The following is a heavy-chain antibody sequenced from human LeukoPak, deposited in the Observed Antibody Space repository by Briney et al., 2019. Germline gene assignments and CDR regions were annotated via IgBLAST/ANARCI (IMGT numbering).Heavy chain of an antibody. D-gene: IGHD3-22*01. V-gene: IGHV3-30-3*01. Sequence: GGSLRLSCAASGFTFSSYAMYWVRQAPGKGLEWVAVISYDGSNKYYADSVKGRFTISRDSSKNTLYLQMNSLRAEDTAVYYCAREGWDYYDSSGPFDYWGQGTLVTVSS. CDR2: ISYDGSNK. J-gene: IGHJ4*02. CDR1: GFTFSSYA. CDR3: AREGWDYYDSSGPFDY.